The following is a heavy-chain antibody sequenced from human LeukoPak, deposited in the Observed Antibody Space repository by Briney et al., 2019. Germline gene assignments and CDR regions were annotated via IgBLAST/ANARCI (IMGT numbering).Heavy chain of an antibody. V-gene: IGHV4-34*01. Sequence: SETLSFTCAVHGVTFSGYYWSWIRQAPGKGLEWIGKINNSGSTNYNPSLKSRVTISVDTSKNHFSLKLSSVTAADTAVYYRARGRDMVRGPSSYYYYGMDVWGQGTTVTVSS. CDR3: ARGRDMVRGPSSYYYYGMDV. CDR1: GVTFSGYY. D-gene: IGHD3-10*01. J-gene: IGHJ6*02. CDR2: INNSGST.